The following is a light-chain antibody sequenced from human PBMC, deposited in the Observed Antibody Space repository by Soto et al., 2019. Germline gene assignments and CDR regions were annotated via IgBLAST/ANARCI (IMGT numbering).Light chain of an antibody. CDR2: DAS. CDR3: QQRSNWPPRFT. V-gene: IGKV3-11*01. J-gene: IGKJ3*01. CDR1: QSVSSY. Sequence: EIVLTQCPATVSLSPGERATLSCRASQSVSSYLAWYQQKPGQAPRLLIYDASNRATGIPARFSGSGSGTDFTLTISSLEPEDFAVYYCQQRSNWPPRFTFGPGTKVDIK.